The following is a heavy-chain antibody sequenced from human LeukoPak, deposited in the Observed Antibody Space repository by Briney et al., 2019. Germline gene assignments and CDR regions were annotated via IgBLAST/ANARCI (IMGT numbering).Heavy chain of an antibody. V-gene: IGHV3-66*02. CDR3: ARDPYSSSWYAEFDY. Sequence: GGSLRLSCAASGFTVSSNYMSWVRQAPGKGLEWVSVIYSGGSTYYADSVKGRSTISRDDSKNTLYLQMNSPRAEDTAVYYCARDPYSSSWYAEFDYWGQGTLVTVSS. J-gene: IGHJ4*02. CDR1: GFTVSSNY. D-gene: IGHD6-13*01. CDR2: IYSGGST.